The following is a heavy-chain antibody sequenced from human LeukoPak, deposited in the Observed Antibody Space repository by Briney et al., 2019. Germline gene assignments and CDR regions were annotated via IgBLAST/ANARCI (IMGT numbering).Heavy chain of an antibody. CDR3: ASFLPDSSGWSRVGDAFDI. Sequence: SQTLSLTCAVSGGSISSGGYSWSWIRQPPGKGLEWIGYIYHSGSTYYNPSLKSRVTISVDRSKSQFSLKLSSVTAADTAVYYCASFLPDSSGWSRVGDAFDIWGQETMVTVSS. CDR2: IYHSGST. D-gene: IGHD6-19*01. CDR1: GGSISSGGYS. J-gene: IGHJ3*02. V-gene: IGHV4-30-2*01.